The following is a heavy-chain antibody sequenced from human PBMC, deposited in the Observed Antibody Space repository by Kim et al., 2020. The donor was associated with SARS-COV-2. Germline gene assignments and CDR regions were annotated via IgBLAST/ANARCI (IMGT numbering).Heavy chain of an antibody. CDR3: ARDQVTVVESRTDAFDI. J-gene: IGHJ3*02. D-gene: IGHD4-17*01. CDR1: GGSISSGGYY. CDR2: IYYSGST. V-gene: IGHV4-31*03. Sequence: SETLSLTCTVSGGSISSGGYYWSWIRQHPGKGLEWIGYIYYSGSTYYNPSLKSRVTISVDTSKNQFSLKLSSVTAADTAVYYCARDQVTVVESRTDAFDIWGQGTMVTVSS.